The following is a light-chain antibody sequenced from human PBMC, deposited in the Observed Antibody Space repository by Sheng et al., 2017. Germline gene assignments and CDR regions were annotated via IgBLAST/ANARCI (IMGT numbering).Light chain of an antibody. CDR1: QDIYSS. V-gene: IGKV1-NL1*01. CDR3: QQYHSTLFT. CDR2: AAS. Sequence: DIQLTQSPSSLSPSVGDRVIITCRASQDIYSSLAWYQQKPRQAPKLLIYAASRLESGVPSRFSGSGSGTDYTVTITSLQPEDFATYYCQQYHSTLFTFGQGTRLEIK. J-gene: IGKJ5*01.